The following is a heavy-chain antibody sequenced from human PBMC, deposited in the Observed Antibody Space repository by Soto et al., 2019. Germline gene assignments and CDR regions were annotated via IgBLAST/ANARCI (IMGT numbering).Heavy chain of an antibody. D-gene: IGHD3-10*01. Sequence: LRLSCGASGFIFSNFDMHWVRQTTEKGLEWVSGIGFAGDTNYSGSVKGRFTISRENAKNSLFLQMNSLRVGDTAVYYCVRGLPGGFDPCGQGTLVTVSS. V-gene: IGHV3-13*01. J-gene: IGHJ5*02. CDR2: IGFAGDT. CDR1: GFIFSNFD. CDR3: VRGLPGGFDP.